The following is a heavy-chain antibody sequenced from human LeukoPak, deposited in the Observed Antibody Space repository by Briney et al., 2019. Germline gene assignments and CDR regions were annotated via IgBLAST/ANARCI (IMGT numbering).Heavy chain of an antibody. CDR1: GYTFSSYA. V-gene: IGHV3-23*01. CDR3: AKAQDTFVDTVWGD. CDR2: ISGSGGST. Sequence: PGGSLRLSCAASGYTFSSYAMSGVRQAPGKGLEWVSAISGSGGSTYYADSVKGRFTISRDNSKNTLYLQMNSLRAEDTAVYYCAKAQDTFVDTVWGDWGQGTLVTVSS. J-gene: IGHJ4*02. D-gene: IGHD5-18*01.